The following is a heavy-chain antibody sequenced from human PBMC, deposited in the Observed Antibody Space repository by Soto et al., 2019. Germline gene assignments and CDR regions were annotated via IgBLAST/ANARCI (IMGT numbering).Heavy chain of an antibody. D-gene: IGHD7-27*01. Sequence: ASVKVSCKASGYTFSSYSMHWVRQAPGQRLEWMGWINAGYGNTKSSQKFQDRVTISRDTSASTAYMELTSLRSEDTAVYYCARDTGDGTFDFWGQGTLVTVS. J-gene: IGHJ4*02. CDR2: INAGYGNT. V-gene: IGHV1-3*01. CDR3: ARDTGDGTFDF. CDR1: GYTFSSYS.